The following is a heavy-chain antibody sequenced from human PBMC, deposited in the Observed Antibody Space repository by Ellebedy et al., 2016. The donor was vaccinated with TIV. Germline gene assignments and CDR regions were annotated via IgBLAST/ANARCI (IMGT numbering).Heavy chain of an antibody. Sequence: GGSLRLSXAASGFTFSSYGMHWVRQAPGKGLEWVSVIYSGGSTYYADSVKGRFTISRDNSKNTLYLQMNSLRAEDTAVYYCARVRITIFGVVIGPSYMDVWGKGTTVTVSS. CDR1: GFTFSSYG. D-gene: IGHD3-3*01. V-gene: IGHV3-53*01. J-gene: IGHJ6*03. CDR3: ARVRITIFGVVIGPSYMDV. CDR2: IYSGGST.